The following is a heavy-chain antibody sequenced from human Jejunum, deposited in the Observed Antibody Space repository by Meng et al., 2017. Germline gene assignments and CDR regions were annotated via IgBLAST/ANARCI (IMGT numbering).Heavy chain of an antibody. CDR3: AKLVSI. D-gene: IGHD5/OR15-5a*01. J-gene: IGHJ4*02. Sequence: ESLKISCAASGFTFSSSSISWVRQAPGKGLEWVSTITGSGESTYYADSVKGRFTISRDNSKNTLYLQMNSLRAEDTAVYYCAKLVSIWSQGTLVTVSS. V-gene: IGHV3-23*01. CDR1: GFTFSSSS. CDR2: ITGSGEST.